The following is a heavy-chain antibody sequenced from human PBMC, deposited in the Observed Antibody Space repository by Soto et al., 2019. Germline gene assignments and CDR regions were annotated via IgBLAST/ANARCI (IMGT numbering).Heavy chain of an antibody. CDR2: IDYSGST. CDR3: ARDSSSWPNFDY. V-gene: IGHV4-31*03. J-gene: IGHJ4*02. CDR1: GGSISSGDYY. Sequence: KTSETLSLTCTVSGGSISSGDYYWSWIRQHPGKGLEWIGYIDYSGSTHYNPSLKSRVTISADTSKNQFPLKLSSVTAADTAVYYCARDSSSWPNFDYWGQGILVTVSS. D-gene: IGHD6-13*01.